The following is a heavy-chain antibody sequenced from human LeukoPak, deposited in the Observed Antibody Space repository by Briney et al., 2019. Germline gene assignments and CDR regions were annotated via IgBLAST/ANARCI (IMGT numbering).Heavy chain of an antibody. D-gene: IGHD4/OR15-4a*01. Sequence: GASVKVSCKASGYTFTSYDINWVRQATGQGLEWMGWMNANSGNTSYAQKFQGRVTMTRKTSISTAYMELSSLRCDDTAGDYCARRARRCWPLHYYSVLVVWGQGATVTVSS. CDR3: ARRARRCWPLHYYSVLVV. CDR2: MNANSGNT. V-gene: IGHV1-8*02. J-gene: IGHJ6*02. CDR1: GYTFTSYD.